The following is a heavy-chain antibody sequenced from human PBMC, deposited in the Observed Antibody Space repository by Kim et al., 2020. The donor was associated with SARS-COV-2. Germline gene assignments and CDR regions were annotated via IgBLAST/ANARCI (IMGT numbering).Heavy chain of an antibody. CDR3: ARRYSGYYFDN. CDR1: GASISSGYY. V-gene: IGHV4-39*01. Sequence: SETLSLTCTVSGASISSGYYWGWIRQPPGKGLEWIGNIYYSGTTSYNPSLNSRVTMSVDTSKSQFTLRLSSVTAADTAVYYCARRYSGYYFDNWGQGTLV. CDR2: IYYSGTT. J-gene: IGHJ4*02. D-gene: IGHD2-21*01.